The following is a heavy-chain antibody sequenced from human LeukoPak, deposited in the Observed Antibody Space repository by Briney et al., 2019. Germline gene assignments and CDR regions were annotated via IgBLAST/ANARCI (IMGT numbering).Heavy chain of an antibody. Sequence: GGSLRLSCSASGFTFSSYAMHWVRQAPGKGLEYVSAISSNGGSTYYADSVKGRFTISRDNSKNTLYLQMNSLRAEDTAVYYCAKEEVGFTYYYYGMDVWGQGTTVTVSS. J-gene: IGHJ6*02. V-gene: IGHV3-64*04. CDR1: GFTFSSYA. CDR3: AKEEVGFTYYYYGMDV. D-gene: IGHD1-26*01. CDR2: ISSNGGST.